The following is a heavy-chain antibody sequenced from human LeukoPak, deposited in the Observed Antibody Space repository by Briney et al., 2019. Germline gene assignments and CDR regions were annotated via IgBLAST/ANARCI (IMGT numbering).Heavy chain of an antibody. Sequence: PGGSLRLSCAASGFTFSSYVMHWVRQAPGNGLEWVAVIWYDGSNKYYADSVKGRFTISRDNSKKKLYLQMNSLRAEDTAVYYCARDGGIWYFDYWGQGTLVTVSS. J-gene: IGHJ4*02. CDR3: ARDGGIWYFDY. CDR2: IWYDGSNK. V-gene: IGHV3-33*01. CDR1: GFTFSSYV. D-gene: IGHD3-16*01.